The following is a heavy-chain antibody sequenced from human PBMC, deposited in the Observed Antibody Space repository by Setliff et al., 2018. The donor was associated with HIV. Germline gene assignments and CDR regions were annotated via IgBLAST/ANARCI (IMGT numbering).Heavy chain of an antibody. Sequence: GGSLRLSCAVSGFTFSTYGMHWVRQAPGKGLEWVTFIEHDGSKKFYADSVKGRFTISRDNAKNSLYLQMNSLTAEDTAMYYCAKTQTVITVYGPFDSWGQGTPVTVSS. D-gene: IGHD4-4*01. J-gene: IGHJ4*02. V-gene: IGHV3-30*02. CDR2: IEHDGSKK. CDR1: GFTFSTYG. CDR3: AKTQTVITVYGPFDS.